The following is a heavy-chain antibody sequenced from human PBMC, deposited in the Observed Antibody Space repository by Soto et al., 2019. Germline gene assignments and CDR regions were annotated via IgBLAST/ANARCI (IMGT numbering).Heavy chain of an antibody. CDR2: IHYSGSS. Sequence: KPSETLSLTCTVSGGSISSYYWSWIRQPPGKGLEWIGYIHYSGSSYYNPSLKSRVTMSVDTSKNQLSLKLRSVIDADTAVYFCGRGGGHYTTPFVNWGPGTLVTVSS. D-gene: IGHD4-4*01. V-gene: IGHV4-59*01. CDR1: GGSISSYY. J-gene: IGHJ4*02. CDR3: GRGGGHYTTPFVN.